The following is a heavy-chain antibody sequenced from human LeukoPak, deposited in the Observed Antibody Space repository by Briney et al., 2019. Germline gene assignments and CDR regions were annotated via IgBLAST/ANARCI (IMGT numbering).Heavy chain of an antibody. V-gene: IGHV4-30-2*01. CDR2: IYHSGST. CDR1: GGSISSGGYS. D-gene: IGHD1-7*01. Sequence: PSETLSLTCAVSGGSISSGGYSWSWIRQPPGKGLEWIGYIYHSGSTYYNPSLKSRVTISVDRSKNQFSLKLSSVTAADTAVYYCARSGPKLRSAFDIWGQGTMVTVSS. CDR3: ARSGPKLRSAFDI. J-gene: IGHJ3*02.